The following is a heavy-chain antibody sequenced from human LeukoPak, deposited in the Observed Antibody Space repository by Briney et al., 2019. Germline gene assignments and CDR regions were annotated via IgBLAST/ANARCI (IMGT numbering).Heavy chain of an antibody. Sequence: GGSLRLSCTGSGFTFGDHTMNWVRQAPGKRLEWVDFISTKPYGGTPEYAASVAGRFTISRDDSRGIAYLQMNSLKIQDTAVYFCTRGRIGYCSGTSCYLDSWGQGTLVTVSS. CDR3: TRGRIGYCSGTSCYLDS. V-gene: IGHV3-49*04. CDR1: GFTFGDHT. CDR2: ISTKPYGGTP. J-gene: IGHJ4*02. D-gene: IGHD2-2*01.